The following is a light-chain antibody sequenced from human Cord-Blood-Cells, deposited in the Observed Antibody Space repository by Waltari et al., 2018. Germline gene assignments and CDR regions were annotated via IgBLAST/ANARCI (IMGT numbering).Light chain of an antibody. Sequence: DIVMTQSPLPLLVTPGEPASIPCRPSQSLLHSNGYNYLDWYLQKPGQSPQLLIYLGSNRASGVPDRFSGSGSGTDFTLKISRVEAEDVGVYYCMQALQTPYTFGQGTKLEIK. V-gene: IGKV2-28*01. CDR3: MQALQTPYT. CDR1: QSLLHSNGYNY. J-gene: IGKJ2*01. CDR2: LGS.